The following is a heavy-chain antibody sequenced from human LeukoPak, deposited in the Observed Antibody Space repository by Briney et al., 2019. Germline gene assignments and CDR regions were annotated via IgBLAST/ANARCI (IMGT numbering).Heavy chain of an antibody. CDR2: ISSSSSYI. D-gene: IGHD2-2*01. J-gene: IGHJ3*02. V-gene: IGHV3-21*01. Sequence: PGGSLRLSCAASGFTFSSYSMNWVRQAPGKGLEWVSSISSSSSYIYYADSVKGRFTISRDNAKNSLYLQMNSLRAEDTAVYYCARKYCSTTSCSYGFDIWGQGTMVTVSS. CDR1: GFTFSSYS. CDR3: ARKYCSTTSCSYGFDI.